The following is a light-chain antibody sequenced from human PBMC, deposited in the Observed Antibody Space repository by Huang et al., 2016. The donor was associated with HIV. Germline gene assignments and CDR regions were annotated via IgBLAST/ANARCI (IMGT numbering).Light chain of an antibody. Sequence: EIVMTQSPATLSLSPGERATLSCRASQRIGTNLAWYQQNPGQAPRLLIYGGSTRASGIPDRFSGSGSGTEFTLTIYSLQAEDFAVYYCQQYQVWPPATFGQGTRVEIK. CDR1: QRIGTN. J-gene: IGKJ1*01. V-gene: IGKV3-15*01. CDR2: GGS. CDR3: QQYQVWPPAT.